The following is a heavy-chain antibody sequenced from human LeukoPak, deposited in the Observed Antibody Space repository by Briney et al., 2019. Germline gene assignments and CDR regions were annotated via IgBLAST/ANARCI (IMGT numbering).Heavy chain of an antibody. J-gene: IGHJ5*02. CDR1: GFTFSSYA. CDR2: ISYDGRNK. Sequence: GGSLRLSCAASGFTFSSYAMHWVRQAPGKGLEWVAVISYDGRNKYYADSVKGRFTISRDNSKNTLYLQMNSLRAEDTAVYYCARAGRYCSSTSCYRRGFWFDPWGQGTLVTVSS. V-gene: IGHV3-30*04. D-gene: IGHD2-2*02. CDR3: ARAGRYCSSTSCYRRGFWFDP.